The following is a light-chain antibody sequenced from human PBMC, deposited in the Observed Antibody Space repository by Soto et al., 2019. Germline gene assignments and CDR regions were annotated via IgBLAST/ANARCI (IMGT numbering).Light chain of an antibody. Sequence: EIVLTQSPGTLSLSPGERATLSCRASQSVSSSYLAWYQQKPGQDPRLLIYGASSKATGIPDRFSGRESGTDFTLTISRLEPEDFAVYYCQQYGSSPSTFGQGTRLEIK. J-gene: IGKJ5*01. V-gene: IGKV3-20*01. CDR3: QQYGSSPST. CDR1: QSVSSSY. CDR2: GAS.